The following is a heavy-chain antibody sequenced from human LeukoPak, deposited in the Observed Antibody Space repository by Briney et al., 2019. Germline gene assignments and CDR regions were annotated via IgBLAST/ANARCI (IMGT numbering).Heavy chain of an antibody. CDR1: GGSISGGDYY. Sequence: PSETLSLTCNVSGGSISGGDYYWSWIRQPPGKGLEWIGYIYYSGSTYYNPSLKSRVTISVDTSKNQFSLKLSSVTAADTAVYYCARADYDDSRDLDYWGQGTLVTVSS. CDR3: ARADYDDSRDLDY. J-gene: IGHJ4*02. CDR2: IYYSGST. D-gene: IGHD3-22*01. V-gene: IGHV4-30-4*01.